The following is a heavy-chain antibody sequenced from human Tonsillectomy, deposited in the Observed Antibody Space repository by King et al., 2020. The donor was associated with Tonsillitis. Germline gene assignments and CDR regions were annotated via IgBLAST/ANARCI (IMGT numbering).Heavy chain of an antibody. CDR1: GFTFSSYA. CDR3: AKGGKRGSVDY. CDR2: IAGTGGST. Sequence: VQLVESGGGLVQPGGSLRLSCAASGFTFSSYAMSWVRQVPGKGLEWVSTIAGTGGSTYYADSVKGRFTISRDNSKNTLYLQMNSLRAEDTAVYYCAKGGKRGSVDYWGQGTLVTVSS. V-gene: IGHV3-23*04. J-gene: IGHJ4*02. D-gene: IGHD1-26*01.